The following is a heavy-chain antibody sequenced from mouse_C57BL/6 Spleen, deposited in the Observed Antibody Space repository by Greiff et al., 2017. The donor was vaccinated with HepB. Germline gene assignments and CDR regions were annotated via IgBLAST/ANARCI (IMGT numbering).Heavy chain of an antibody. Sequence: EVQLQESGAELVRPGASVKLSCTASGFNIKDDYMHWVKQRPEQGLEWIGWIDPENGDTEYASKFQGKATITADTSSNTAYLQLSSLTSEDTAVYYCTTGVVAPYWYFDVWGTGTTVTVSS. CDR3: TTGVVAPYWYFDV. V-gene: IGHV14-4*01. J-gene: IGHJ1*03. CDR2: IDPENGDT. D-gene: IGHD1-1*01. CDR1: GFNIKDDY.